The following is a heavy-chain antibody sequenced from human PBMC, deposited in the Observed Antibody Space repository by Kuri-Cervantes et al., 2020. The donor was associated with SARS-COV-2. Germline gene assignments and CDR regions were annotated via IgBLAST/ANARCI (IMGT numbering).Heavy chain of an antibody. CDR3: TTARITIFGVVIPTPGY. Sequence: GGSLRLSCAASGFTFSNAWMSWVRQAPGKGLEWVGRIKSKTDGGTTDYATPVKGRFTISRDDSKNTLYLQMNSLKTEDTAVYYCTTARITIFGVVIPTPGYWGQGTLVTVSS. CDR1: GFTFSNAW. J-gene: IGHJ4*02. D-gene: IGHD3-3*01. CDR2: IKSKTDGGTT. V-gene: IGHV3-15*01.